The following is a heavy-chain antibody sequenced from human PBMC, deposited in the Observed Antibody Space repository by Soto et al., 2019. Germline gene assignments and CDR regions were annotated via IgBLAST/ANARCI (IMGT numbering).Heavy chain of an antibody. CDR1: GGSFSGYN. CDR2: INHSGST. V-gene: IGHV4-34*01. Sequence: SETLSLTCAVYGGSFSGYNWSWIRQPPGKGLEWVGEINHSGSTNYNPALKSRLTISVDTSKNQFSLKLSAVTAADSAVYYCARMGDYEAFDIWGQGTMVTVSS. J-gene: IGHJ3*02. D-gene: IGHD4-17*01. CDR3: ARMGDYEAFDI.